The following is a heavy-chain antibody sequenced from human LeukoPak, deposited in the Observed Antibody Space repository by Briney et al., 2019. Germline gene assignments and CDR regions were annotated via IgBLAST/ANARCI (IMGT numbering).Heavy chain of an antibody. CDR3: ARGASSSHDY. CDR1: GFTFSSYA. D-gene: IGHD6-13*01. Sequence: GGSLRLSCAASGFTFSSYAMHWVRQAPGKGLEWVAVISYDGSNKYYADSVKGRFTISRDNSKNTLYLQMNSLRAEDTAVYYCARGASSSHDYWGQGTLVTVSS. CDR2: ISYDGSNK. J-gene: IGHJ4*02. V-gene: IGHV3-30*04.